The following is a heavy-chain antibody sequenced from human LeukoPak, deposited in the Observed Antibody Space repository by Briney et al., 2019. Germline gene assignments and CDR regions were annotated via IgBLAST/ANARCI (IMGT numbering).Heavy chain of an antibody. V-gene: IGHV1-18*01. CDR1: GYTFTSYG. CDR2: ISAYNGNT. Sequence: ASVKVSCEASGYTFTSYGISWVRQAPGQGLEWMGWISAYNGNTNYAQKLQGRVTMTTDTSTSTAYMELRSLRSDDTAVYYCARSELLWFGGVNSGFDYWGQGTLVTVSS. CDR3: ARSELLWFGGVNSGFDY. J-gene: IGHJ4*02. D-gene: IGHD3-10*01.